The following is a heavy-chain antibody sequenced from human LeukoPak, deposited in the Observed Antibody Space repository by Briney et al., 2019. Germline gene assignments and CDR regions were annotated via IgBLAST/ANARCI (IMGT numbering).Heavy chain of an antibody. Sequence: GASVKVSCKTSGYSFTDYGISWLRQAPGQRPEWMGWITGYNGNTGNAQKLQGRVTMTTDTSTSTAYMELRSLRSDDTAVYYCAREGGVSGSYGGQVDYWGQGTLVTVSS. CDR3: AREGGVSGSYGGQVDY. V-gene: IGHV1-18*01. CDR1: GYSFTDYG. D-gene: IGHD1-26*01. CDR2: ITGYNGNT. J-gene: IGHJ4*02.